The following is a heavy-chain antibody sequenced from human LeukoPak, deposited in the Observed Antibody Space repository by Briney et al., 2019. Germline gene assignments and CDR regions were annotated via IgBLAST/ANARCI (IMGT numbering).Heavy chain of an antibody. Sequence: PSETLSLTCTVSGGSISSSSYYWGWIRQPPGKGLEWIGSIYYSGSTYYNPSLKSRVTISVDTSKNQFSLKLSSVTAADTAVYYCARQITNLNIVVVVAATRIGGFDPWGQGTLVTVSS. D-gene: IGHD2-15*01. V-gene: IGHV4-39*01. CDR3: ARQITNLNIVVVVAATRIGGFDP. CDR1: GGSISSSSYY. J-gene: IGHJ5*02. CDR2: IYYSGST.